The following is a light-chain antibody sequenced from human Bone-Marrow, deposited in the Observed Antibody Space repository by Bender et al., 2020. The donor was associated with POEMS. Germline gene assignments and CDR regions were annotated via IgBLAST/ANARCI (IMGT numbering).Light chain of an antibody. CDR1: SNDVGAYNY. CDR3: CSYAGSSIWV. V-gene: IGLV2-23*02. J-gene: IGLJ3*02. CDR2: DVS. Sequence: QSALTQPASVSGSPGQSITISCTGTSNDVGAYNYVSWHQQHPGKAPKLLIYDVSNRPSGVSNRFSGSKSDNTASLTISGLQAEDEADFYCCSYAGSSIWVFGGGTKLTVL.